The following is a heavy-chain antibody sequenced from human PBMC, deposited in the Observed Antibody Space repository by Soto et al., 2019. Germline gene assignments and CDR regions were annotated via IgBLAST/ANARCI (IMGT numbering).Heavy chain of an antibody. D-gene: IGHD6-19*01. J-gene: IGHJ6*02. CDR3: VRDQGFSSGWYEGYYYYGMDV. CDR2: ISSSGSTI. V-gene: IGHV3-48*03. Sequence: PGGSLRLSCAASGFTFSSYEMNWVRQAPGKGLEWVSYISSSGSTIYYADSVKGRFTISRDNAKNSLYLQMNSLRAEDTAVYYCVRDQGFSSGWYEGYYYYGMDVWGQGTTVTVSS. CDR1: GFTFSSYE.